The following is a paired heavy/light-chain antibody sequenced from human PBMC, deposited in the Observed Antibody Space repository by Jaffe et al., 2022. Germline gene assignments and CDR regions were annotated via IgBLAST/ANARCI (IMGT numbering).Heavy chain of an antibody. V-gene: IGHV3-48*03. CDR1: GFTFSSYE. J-gene: IGHJ4*02. Sequence: EVQLVESGGGLVQPGGSLRLSCAASGFTFSSYEMNWVRQAPGKGLEWVSYISSSGSTIYYADSVKGRFTISRDNAKNSLYLQMNSLRAEDTAVYYCARGPLAYYYGSGSYYPYFDYWGQGTLVTVSS. D-gene: IGHD3-10*01. CDR2: ISSSGSTI. CDR3: ARGPLAYYYGSGSYYPYFDY.
Light chain of an antibody. J-gene: IGKJ1*01. CDR1: QSVSSSY. CDR2: GAS. V-gene: IGKV3-20*01. Sequence: EIVLTQSPGTLSLSPGERATLSCRASQSVSSSYLAWYQQKPGQAPRLLIYGASSRATGIPDRFSGSGSGTDFTLTISRLEPEDFAVYYCQQYGSSPHLQDIWTFGQGTKVEIK. CDR3: QQYGSSPHLQDIWT.